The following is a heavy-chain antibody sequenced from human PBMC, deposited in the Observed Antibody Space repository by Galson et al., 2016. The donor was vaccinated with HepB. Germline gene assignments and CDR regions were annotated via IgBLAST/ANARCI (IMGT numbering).Heavy chain of an antibody. CDR2: ISGYNGVT. V-gene: IGHV1-18*01. D-gene: IGHD4/OR15-4a*01. CDR1: GYTFNIYG. J-gene: IGHJ4*02. CDR3: ARDFSRRVPTLTLDS. Sequence: SCKATGYTFNIYGITWVRQAPGQGLEWMGWISGYNGVTKYAQKYQGRVTMTTDSSTSTAYMEVRSLRYDDTAVYYCARDFSRRVPTLTLDSWGQGTLVTVSS.